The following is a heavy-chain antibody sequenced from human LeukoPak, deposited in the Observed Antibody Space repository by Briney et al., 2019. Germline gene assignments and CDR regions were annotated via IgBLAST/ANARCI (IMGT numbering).Heavy chain of an antibody. D-gene: IGHD3-10*01. Sequence: ASVKVSCKASGYTFTDYYIHWVRQAPGQGLEWMGWINPNSGGTSFAQKLQGRVTMTTDTSTSTAYMELRSLRSDDTAVYYCARGPPGVGELLHGAGNDYWGQGTLVTVSS. CDR3: ARGPPGVGELLHGAGNDY. CDR1: GYTFTDYY. CDR2: INPNSGGT. J-gene: IGHJ4*02. V-gene: IGHV1-2*02.